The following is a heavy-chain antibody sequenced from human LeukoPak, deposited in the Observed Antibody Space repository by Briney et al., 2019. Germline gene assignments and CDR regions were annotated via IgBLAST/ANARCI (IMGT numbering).Heavy chain of an antibody. CDR2: ISSSSSAI. CDR3: ARSDFWSGFDY. Sequence: PGGSLRLSCAACGFTFSSYSMNWVRQAPGKGLEWVSYISSSSSAIYYADSVKGRFTISRDNAKNSLYLQMNSLRAEDTAVYYCARSDFWSGFDYWGQGTLVTVSS. CDR1: GFTFSSYS. V-gene: IGHV3-48*01. J-gene: IGHJ4*02. D-gene: IGHD3-3*01.